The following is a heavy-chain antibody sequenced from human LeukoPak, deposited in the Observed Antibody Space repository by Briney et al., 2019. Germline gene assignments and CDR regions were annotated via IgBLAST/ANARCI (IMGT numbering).Heavy chain of an antibody. Sequence: SETLSLTCTVSGGSISSGDYSWSWIRRPPGKGLEWIGYIHHSGSTHYNPSLKSRVTISVDRSKNQFSLRLSSVTAADAALYYCARVVPYYHDSSGFYYGYFDYWGQGTLVTVSS. J-gene: IGHJ4*02. CDR2: IHHSGST. V-gene: IGHV4-30-2*01. D-gene: IGHD3-22*01. CDR3: ARVVPYYHDSSGFYYGYFDY. CDR1: GGSISSGDYS.